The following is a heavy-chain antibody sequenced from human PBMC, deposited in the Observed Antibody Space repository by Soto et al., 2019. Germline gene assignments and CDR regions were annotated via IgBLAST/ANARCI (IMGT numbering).Heavy chain of an antibody. J-gene: IGHJ4*02. CDR3: AGLIGAAGTGY. V-gene: IGHV3-23*01. D-gene: IGHD6-13*01. Sequence: EVQLLESGGGLVQPGGSLRLSCAASGFTFSSYAMSWVRQAPGKGLEWVSAIGDSGGSTSYADSVKGRFTISRDNSKKTLYLQMNSLRAEDSAVYYCAGLIGAAGTGYWGQGTLVTVSS. CDR1: GFTFSSYA. CDR2: IGDSGGST.